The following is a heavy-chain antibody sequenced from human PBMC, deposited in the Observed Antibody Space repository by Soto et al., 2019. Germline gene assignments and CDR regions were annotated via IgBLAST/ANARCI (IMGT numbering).Heavy chain of an antibody. J-gene: IGHJ3*02. CDR3: ARYFDWLLSKDAFEI. Sequence: SETLSLTCTVSGGSISSGGYYWSWIRQHPGKGLEWIGYIYYSGSTYYNPSLKSRVTISVDTSKNQFSLKLSSVTAADTAVYYCARYFDWLLSKDAFEIWGQGTMVTVSS. V-gene: IGHV4-31*03. D-gene: IGHD3-9*01. CDR2: IYYSGST. CDR1: GGSISSGGYY.